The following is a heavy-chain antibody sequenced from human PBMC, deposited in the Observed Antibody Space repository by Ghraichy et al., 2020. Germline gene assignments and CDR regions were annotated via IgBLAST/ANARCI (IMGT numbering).Heavy chain of an antibody. Sequence: AGSLRLSCAASGFTFSSYSMNWVRQAPGKGLEWVSSISSSSSYIYYADSVKGRFTISRDNAKNSLYLQMNSLRAEDTAVYYCARAPKREVAACGYWGQGTLVTVSS. V-gene: IGHV3-21*01. CDR2: ISSSSSYI. CDR1: GFTFSSYS. J-gene: IGHJ4*02. D-gene: IGHD1-26*01. CDR3: ARAPKREVAACGY.